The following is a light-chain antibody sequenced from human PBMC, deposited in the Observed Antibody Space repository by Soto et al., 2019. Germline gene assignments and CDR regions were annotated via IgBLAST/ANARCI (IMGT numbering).Light chain of an antibody. CDR1: TSNIGAGYH. CDR3: QSYDSLSGSEV. Sequence: QSVLTQPPSVSGAPGQRVTISCTGSTSNIGAGYHVHWYQQFPGTAPKLLIYGNNNRPSGVPDRFSASKSGTSASLAITGLQAEDEADYYCQSYDSLSGSEVFGGGTKVTVL. V-gene: IGLV1-40*01. CDR2: GNN. J-gene: IGLJ2*01.